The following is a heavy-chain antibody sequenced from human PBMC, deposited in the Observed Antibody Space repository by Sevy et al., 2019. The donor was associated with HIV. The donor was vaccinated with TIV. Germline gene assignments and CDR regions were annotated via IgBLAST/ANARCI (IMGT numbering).Heavy chain of an antibody. J-gene: IGHJ6*02. CDR2: ISYDGSDK. V-gene: IGHV3-30-3*01. D-gene: IGHD4-17*01. Sequence: GGSLRLSCTASGFAFTNYYAMHWVRQAPGKGLEWVALISYDGSDKFYADSVKGRITINRDNFKNTLYLQMNGLTTEDTAVYYCARPRANYVDHYFFYAMDVWGQGTTVTVSS. CDR1: GFAFTNYYA. CDR3: ARPRANYVDHYFFYAMDV.